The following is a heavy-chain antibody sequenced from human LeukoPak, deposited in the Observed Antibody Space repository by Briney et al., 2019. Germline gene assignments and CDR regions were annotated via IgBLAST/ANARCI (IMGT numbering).Heavy chain of an antibody. Sequence: GASVKVSFKASGYTLTSYNMHWVRQAPGQGLEWMGIINPSGGSPTYAQKFQGRVTMTRDASTSTVYMELSSLRSEDTAIFYCARDGRNWNFDCWGQGTLVTVSS. CDR3: ARDGRNWNFDC. CDR1: GYTLTSYN. CDR2: INPSGGSP. D-gene: IGHD1-1*01. V-gene: IGHV1-46*01. J-gene: IGHJ4*02.